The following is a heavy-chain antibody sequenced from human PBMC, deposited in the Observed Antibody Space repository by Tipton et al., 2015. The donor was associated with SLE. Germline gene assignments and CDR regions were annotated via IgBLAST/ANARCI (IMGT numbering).Heavy chain of an antibody. J-gene: IGHJ1*01. V-gene: IGHV4-34*01. CDR1: GGSFSGYY. CDR2: INHSGST. CDR3: ARRKAARSRDFQH. D-gene: IGHD6-6*01. Sequence: TLSLTCAVYGGSFSGYYWSWVRQPPGKGLEWIGEINHSGSTNYNPSLKSRVTISVDTSKNQFSLKLSSVTAADPAVYYCARRKAARSRDFQHWGRGTLVTVSS.